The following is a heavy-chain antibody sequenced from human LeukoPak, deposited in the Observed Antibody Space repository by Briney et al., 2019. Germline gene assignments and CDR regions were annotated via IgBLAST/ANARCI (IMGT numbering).Heavy chain of an antibody. V-gene: IGHV4-59*12. CDR2: IYYSGST. CDR1: GGSISSYY. J-gene: IGHJ4*02. CDR3: ARVGNSGSYVLDY. Sequence: SETLSLTCTVSGGSISSYYWSWIRQPPGKGLEWIGYIYYSGSTYYNPSLKSRVTISVDTSKNQFSLKLSSVTAADTAVYYCARVGNSGSYVLDYWGQGTLVTVSS. D-gene: IGHD1-26*01.